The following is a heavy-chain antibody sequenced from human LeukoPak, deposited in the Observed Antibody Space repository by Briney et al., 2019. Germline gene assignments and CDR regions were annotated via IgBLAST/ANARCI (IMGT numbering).Heavy chain of an antibody. J-gene: IGHJ4*02. V-gene: IGHV3-21*01. CDR1: GFTFSNAW. CDR2: ISSSSSYI. Sequence: GGSLRLSCAASGFTFSNAWMSWVRQAPGKGLEWVSSISSSSSYIYYADSVKGRFTISRDNAKNSLYLQMNSLRAEDTAVYYCARAAGSRSGQDYWGQGTLVTVSS. D-gene: IGHD5-12*01. CDR3: ARAAGSRSGQDY.